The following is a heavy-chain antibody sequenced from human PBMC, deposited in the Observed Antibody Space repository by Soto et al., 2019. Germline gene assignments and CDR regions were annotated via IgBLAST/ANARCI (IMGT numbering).Heavy chain of an antibody. CDR3: ARAQEYYDFWSGHTLFRYFDY. CDR1: GYTFTSYG. Sequence: ASVKVSCKASGYTFTSYGISWVRQAPGQGLEWMGWISAYNGNTNYAQKLQGRVTMTTDTSTSTAYMELRSLRSDDTAVYYCARAQEYYDFWSGHTLFRYFDYWGQGTLVTVSS. D-gene: IGHD3-3*01. CDR2: ISAYNGNT. V-gene: IGHV1-18*01. J-gene: IGHJ4*02.